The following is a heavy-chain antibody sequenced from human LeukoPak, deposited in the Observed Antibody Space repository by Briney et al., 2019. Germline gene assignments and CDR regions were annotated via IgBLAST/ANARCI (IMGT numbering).Heavy chain of an antibody. CDR1: GDSISSYY. J-gene: IGHJ4*02. CDR3: AGFTNVRGAYESGY. V-gene: IGHV4-4*09. Sequence: PSQRLSLTCTVSGDSISSYYWSWVRQPPRKGLEWVGYIYTGGSTNFNPSLKSRVTISVATSKNQFSLKLSSVTAADTAVYYGAGFTNVRGAYESGYWGQGTLVTFSS. D-gene: IGHD3-10*01. CDR2: IYTGGST.